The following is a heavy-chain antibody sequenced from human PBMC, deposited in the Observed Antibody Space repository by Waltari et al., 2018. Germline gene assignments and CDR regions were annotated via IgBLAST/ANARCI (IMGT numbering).Heavy chain of an antibody. J-gene: IGHJ4*02. Sequence: EVQLVESGGGLVQPGGSLRLSCAASGFTLSGFGMSWARQAPGKGLEWVANIKQDGSQKYYVDSVKGRFTISRDNTANSVYLQMNSLRAEDTAVYYCARAIGGDDCMFGGQGTLVTVSS. D-gene: IGHD3-10*02. V-gene: IGHV3-7*01. CDR2: IKQDGSQK. CDR1: GFTLSGFG. CDR3: ARAIGGDDCMF.